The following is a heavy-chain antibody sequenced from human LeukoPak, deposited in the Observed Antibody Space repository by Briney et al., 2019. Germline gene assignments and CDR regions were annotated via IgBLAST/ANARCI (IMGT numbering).Heavy chain of an antibody. CDR3: ARHGGDYEFDY. V-gene: IGHV4-39*01. J-gene: IGHJ4*02. CDR1: GGSISSGSYY. CDR2: IYYSGST. Sequence: PSETLSLTCTVSGGSISSGSYYWGWIRQPPGKGLEWIGSIYYSGSTYYNPSLKSRVTISADTSKNQFSLKLSSVTAADTAVYYCARHGGDYEFDYWGQGTLVTVSS. D-gene: IGHD4-17*01.